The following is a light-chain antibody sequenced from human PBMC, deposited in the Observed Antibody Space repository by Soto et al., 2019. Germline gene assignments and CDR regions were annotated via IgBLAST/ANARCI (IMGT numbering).Light chain of an antibody. CDR1: HDIRKY. CDR3: QQYEIFPVT. CDR2: DAS. J-gene: IGKJ5*01. V-gene: IGKV1-33*01. Sequence: DIQLTQYTSSLSASVGDRVTITCQASHDIRKYLNWYQQKPGKAPKLLIYDASNLETGVPSRFTGSGSGTDFTFTISSLQPEDIATYYCQQYEIFPVTFGQGTRLEIK.